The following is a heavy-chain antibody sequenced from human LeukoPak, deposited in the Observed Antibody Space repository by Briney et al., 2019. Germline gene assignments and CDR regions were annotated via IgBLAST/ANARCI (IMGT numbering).Heavy chain of an antibody. CDR3: AREARGSGSNYSYMDV. J-gene: IGHJ6*03. Sequence: GASVKVSCKASGGTFSSYAISWVRQAPGQGLEWMGGIIPIFGTANYAQKFQGRVTITADESTSTAYMELSSLRSEDTAVYYCAREARGSGSNYSYMDVWGKGTTVTISS. V-gene: IGHV1-69*13. CDR2: IIPIFGTA. CDR1: GGTFSSYA. D-gene: IGHD3-10*01.